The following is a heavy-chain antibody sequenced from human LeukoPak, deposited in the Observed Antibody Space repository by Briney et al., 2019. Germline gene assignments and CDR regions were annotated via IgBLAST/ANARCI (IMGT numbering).Heavy chain of an antibody. CDR3: ARRGVTVGAPPYMDV. D-gene: IGHD1-26*01. Sequence: PGGSLRLSCAASGFTFSSYAMRWVRQAPGKWLEWVSAINGSGGSTYYADSVKGRFTISRDNSKNTLYLQMNSLRVEDTALYYCARRGVTVGAPPYMDVWGKGTTVTVSS. J-gene: IGHJ6*03. CDR1: GFTFSSYA. CDR2: INGSGGST. V-gene: IGHV3-23*01.